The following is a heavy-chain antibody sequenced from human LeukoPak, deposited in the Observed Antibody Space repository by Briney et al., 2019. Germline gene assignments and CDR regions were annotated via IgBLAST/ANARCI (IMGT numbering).Heavy chain of an antibody. Sequence: GGSLRLSCAASGFMFSSYGMHWVRQAPGQGLEWLAVIAYDGSNKYYADSVKGRFTISRDNSKNPLYLQMNSLTAEDTAVYYCARDGTVTAGPFDPWGGGTLVTVSS. J-gene: IGHJ5*02. CDR3: ARDGTVTAGPFDP. CDR2: IAYDGSNK. CDR1: GFMFSSYG. V-gene: IGHV3-30*03. D-gene: IGHD4-17*01.